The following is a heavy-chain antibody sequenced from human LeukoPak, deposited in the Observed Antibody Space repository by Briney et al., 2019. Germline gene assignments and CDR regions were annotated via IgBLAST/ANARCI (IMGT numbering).Heavy chain of an antibody. CDR3: AKDFGGYCSGGSCYDGFDY. CDR1: GFTFSSYG. Sequence: GRSLRLSCAASGFTFSSYGMHWVRQAPGKGLEWVAVISYDGSNKYYADSVKGRFTISRDYSKNTLYLQMDSLRAEDTAVYYCAKDFGGYCSGGSCYDGFDYWGQGTLVTVSS. V-gene: IGHV3-30*18. D-gene: IGHD2-15*01. J-gene: IGHJ4*02. CDR2: ISYDGSNK.